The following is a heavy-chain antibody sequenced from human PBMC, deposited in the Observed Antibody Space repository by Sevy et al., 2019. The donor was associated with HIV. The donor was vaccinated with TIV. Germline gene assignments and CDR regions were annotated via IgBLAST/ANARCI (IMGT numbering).Heavy chain of an antibody. Sequence: GGSLRLSCAASGFTFSSYAMSWVRQAPGKGLEWVSAISGSGGSTYYAESLKGRVTKSRDNSKNTLYLQLNSLRAEDTAVDYCAKEGGSSWYFDYWGQGTLVTVSS. D-gene: IGHD6-13*01. CDR2: ISGSGGST. CDR3: AKEGGSSWYFDY. CDR1: GFTFSSYA. J-gene: IGHJ4*02. V-gene: IGHV3-23*01.